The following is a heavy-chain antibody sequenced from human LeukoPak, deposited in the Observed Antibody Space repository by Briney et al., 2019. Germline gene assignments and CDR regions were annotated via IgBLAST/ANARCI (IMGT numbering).Heavy chain of an antibody. Sequence: GRSLRLSCAASGLTFSSYAMHWVRQAPGKGLEWVAVISYDGSNKYYADSVKGRFTISRDNSKNTLYLQMNSLRAEDTAVYYCARDILLSYYFDYWGQGTLVTVSS. CDR1: GLTFSSYA. CDR2: ISYDGSNK. CDR3: ARDILLSYYFDY. D-gene: IGHD2/OR15-2a*01. V-gene: IGHV3-30-3*01. J-gene: IGHJ4*02.